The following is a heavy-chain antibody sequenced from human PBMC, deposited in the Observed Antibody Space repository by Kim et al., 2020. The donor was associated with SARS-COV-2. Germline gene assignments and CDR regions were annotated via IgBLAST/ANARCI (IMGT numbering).Heavy chain of an antibody. CDR3: ARVGGIAAAGPYYYYYYGMDV. CDR1: GGSFSGYY. D-gene: IGHD6-13*01. Sequence: SETLSLTCAVYGGSFSGYYWSWIRQPPGKGLEWIGEINHSGSTNYNPSLKSRVTISVDTSKNQFSLKLSSVTAADTAVYYCARVGGIAAAGPYYYYYYGMDVWGQGTTVTVSS. CDR2: INHSGST. J-gene: IGHJ6*02. V-gene: IGHV4-34*01.